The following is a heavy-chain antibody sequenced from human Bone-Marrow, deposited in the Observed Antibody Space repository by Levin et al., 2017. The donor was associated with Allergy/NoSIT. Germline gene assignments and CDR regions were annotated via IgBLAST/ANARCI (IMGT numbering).Heavy chain of an antibody. J-gene: IGHJ5*02. D-gene: IGHD4/OR15-4a*01. Sequence: ASVKVSCKVSGTSLADLSIHWVRQTPGKGLEWMGGSDTEAGETIYAEMFQDRVTLTADTSTDTAYMELSGLRSEDTAVYYCVTGHDYRANWFDPRGQGTLVTVSS. V-gene: IGHV1-24*01. CDR1: GTSLADLS. CDR2: SDTEAGET. CDR3: VTGHDYRANWFDP.